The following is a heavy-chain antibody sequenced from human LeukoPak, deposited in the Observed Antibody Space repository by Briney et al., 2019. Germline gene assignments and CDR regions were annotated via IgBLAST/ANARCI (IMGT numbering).Heavy chain of an antibody. D-gene: IGHD3-10*01. CDR3: ARGTMVLGVIIAGLDY. CDR1: GYTFTSYG. V-gene: IGHV1-18*01. CDR2: ISAYNGNT. Sequence: GASVKVSCKASGYTFTSYGISWVRQAPRQGLEWMGWISAYNGNTNYAQKLQGRVTMTTDTSTSTAYMELRSLRSDDTAVYYCARGTMVLGVIIAGLDYWGQGTLVTVSS. J-gene: IGHJ4*02.